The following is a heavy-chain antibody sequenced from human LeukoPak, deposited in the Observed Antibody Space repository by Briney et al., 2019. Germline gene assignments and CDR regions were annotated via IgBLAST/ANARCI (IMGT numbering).Heavy chain of an antibody. CDR1: GFTFSSYW. CDR3: ARLGPYYFDS. J-gene: IGHJ4*02. D-gene: IGHD3-16*01. CDR2: IKNDGSST. Sequence: PGGSLRLSCAASGFTFSSYWMHWVRQAPGKGLVWVSRIKNDGSSTNYADSVQGRFSISRDTSRNTLYLQMNSLRAEDTAVYYCARLGPYYFDSWGQGTLVIVSS. V-gene: IGHV3-74*01.